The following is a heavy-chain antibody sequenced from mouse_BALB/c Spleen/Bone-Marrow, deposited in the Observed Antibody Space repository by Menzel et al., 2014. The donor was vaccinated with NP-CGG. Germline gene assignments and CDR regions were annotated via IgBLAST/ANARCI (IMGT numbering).Heavy chain of an antibody. CDR1: GLPFTTYW. CDR3: ARPYRYDKEFAY. J-gene: IGHJ3*01. Sequence: QVQLQQSGAEPAKPGASVKMSCKASGLPFTTYWMHWFKQRPGQGLEWIGYIDPSTGHTEYNQNFKDKATLTADKSSSTAYMQLSSLTSEDSAVYYCARPYRYDKEFAYWGQGTLVTVSA. CDR2: IDPSTGHT. V-gene: IGHV1-7*01. D-gene: IGHD2-14*01.